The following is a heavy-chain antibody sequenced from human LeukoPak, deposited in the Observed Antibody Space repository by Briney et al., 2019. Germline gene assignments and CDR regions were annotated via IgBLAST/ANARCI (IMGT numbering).Heavy chain of an antibody. Sequence: SETLSLTCTVSSYSISSGYYWGWIRQPPGKGLEWIGSIYHTGSTYYNPSLKSRVTISVDTSKNQFSLKLSSVTAADTAVYYCARGRGIAVARWPPFSPMDVWGKGTTVTVSS. CDR3: ARGRGIAVARWPPFSPMDV. D-gene: IGHD6-19*01. J-gene: IGHJ6*03. CDR2: IYHTGST. CDR1: SYSISSGYY. V-gene: IGHV4-38-2*02.